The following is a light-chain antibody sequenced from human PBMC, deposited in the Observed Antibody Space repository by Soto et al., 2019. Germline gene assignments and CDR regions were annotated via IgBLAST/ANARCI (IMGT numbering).Light chain of an antibody. V-gene: IGLV2-8*01. J-gene: IGLJ1*01. CDR1: SSDVGGYKF. Sequence: QSALTQPPSASGSPGQSVTISCTGTSSDVGGYKFVSWYQQHPGKAPKLIIYEVTKRPSGVPDRFSGSKSGNTASLTVSGLLAEDEADSYCASYAGGNQVFGTGTKVTVL. CDR2: EVT. CDR3: ASYAGGNQV.